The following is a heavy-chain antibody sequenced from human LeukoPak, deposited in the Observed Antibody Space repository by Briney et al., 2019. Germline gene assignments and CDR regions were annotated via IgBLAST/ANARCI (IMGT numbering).Heavy chain of an antibody. V-gene: IGHV1-69*05. Sequence: ASVKVSCKASGGTFSSYAISWVRQAPGQGLEWMGRIIPIFGTANYAQKFQGRVTITTDESTSTAYMELSRLRSEDTAVYYCAVTRTGTVTTFDYWGQGTLVTVSS. CDR1: GGTFSSYA. D-gene: IGHD4-17*01. CDR2: IIPIFGTA. J-gene: IGHJ4*02. CDR3: AVTRTGTVTTFDY.